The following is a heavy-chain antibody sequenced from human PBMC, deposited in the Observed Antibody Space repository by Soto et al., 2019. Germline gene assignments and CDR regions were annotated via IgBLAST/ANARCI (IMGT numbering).Heavy chain of an antibody. Sequence: GGSLRLSCAVSGFIFSSFEMNWVRQAPGKGLEWVSYISEGGSTIYYADSVKGRFTISRDNARNSLYLQMSSLRAEDTAVYYCAREGVSVDAFDVWGQGTMVTV. CDR1: GFIFSSFE. V-gene: IGHV3-48*03. J-gene: IGHJ3*01. CDR2: ISEGGSTI. CDR3: AREGVSVDAFDV. D-gene: IGHD3-3*01.